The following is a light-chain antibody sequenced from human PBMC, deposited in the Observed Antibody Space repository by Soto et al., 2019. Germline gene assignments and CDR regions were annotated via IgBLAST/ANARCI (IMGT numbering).Light chain of an antibody. CDR2: GAS. CDR3: QQCGGSPT. CDR1: QCISIN. V-gene: IGKV3-20*01. J-gene: IGKJ1*01. Sequence: IVMTQSPATLSVSLLDRGILSFRASQCISINLSGYQQKPGQAPRLLIYGASSRATGIPDRFSGSGSGTDFTLTISRLEAEDFAMYYCQQCGGSPTVGQGTKGDIK.